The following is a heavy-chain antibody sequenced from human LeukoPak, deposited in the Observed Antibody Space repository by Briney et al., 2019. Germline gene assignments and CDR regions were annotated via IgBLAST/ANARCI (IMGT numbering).Heavy chain of an antibody. J-gene: IGHJ4*02. V-gene: IGHV5-51*01. CDR3: ARRLYYGSSLNYFDY. CDR2: IYPGDSET. Sequence: GESLKISCKGSGYSCTSYWIAWVRQMPGKGLEWMGIIYPGDSETRYSPSFQGQVTTSVDKSISTAYLQWSSLKASDTAMYYCARRLYYGSSLNYFDYWGQGTLVTVSS. D-gene: IGHD3-10*01. CDR1: GYSCTSYW.